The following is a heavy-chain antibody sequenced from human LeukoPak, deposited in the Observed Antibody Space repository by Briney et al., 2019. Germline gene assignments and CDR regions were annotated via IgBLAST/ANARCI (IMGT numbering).Heavy chain of an antibody. CDR2: ISYDGTNK. V-gene: IGHV3-30*18. D-gene: IGHD5-18*01. Sequence: FISYDGTNKYYAASVKGRFTFSRDNSKNTLYLQMNSLRAEDTAVYYCAKSPGYSYGYPFDYWGQGTLVTVSS. CDR3: AKSPGYSYGYPFDY. J-gene: IGHJ4*02.